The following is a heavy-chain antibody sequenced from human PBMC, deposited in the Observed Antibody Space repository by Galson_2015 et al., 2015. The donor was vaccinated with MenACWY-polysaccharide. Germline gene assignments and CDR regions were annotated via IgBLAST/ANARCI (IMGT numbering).Heavy chain of an antibody. D-gene: IGHD5-12*01. J-gene: IGHJ4*03. CDR1: GFTFSTYW. CDR3: ARGYRAYD. CDR2: IKSDGSST. V-gene: IGHV3-74*01. Sequence: SLRLSCAASGFTFSTYWMHWVRQAPGKGLVWVSRIKSDGSSTNYADSVKGRFTISRDNAKNTLYLQMNSLRAEDTALYSCARGYRAYDWGQGTLATVSS.